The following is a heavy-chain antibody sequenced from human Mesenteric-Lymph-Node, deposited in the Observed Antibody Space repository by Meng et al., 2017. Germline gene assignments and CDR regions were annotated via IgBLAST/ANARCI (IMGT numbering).Heavy chain of an antibody. CDR3: ARDLFPHYYDSSGYYSDDAFDI. D-gene: IGHD3-22*01. Sequence: ASVKVSCKASGYTFTGYYMHWVRQAPGQGLEWMGWINPNSGGTNYAQKFQGRVTMTRDTSISTAYMELSRLRSDDTAVYYCARDLFPHYYDSSGYYSDDAFDIWGQGTMVTVSS. J-gene: IGHJ3*02. V-gene: IGHV1-2*02. CDR1: GYTFTGYY. CDR2: INPNSGGT.